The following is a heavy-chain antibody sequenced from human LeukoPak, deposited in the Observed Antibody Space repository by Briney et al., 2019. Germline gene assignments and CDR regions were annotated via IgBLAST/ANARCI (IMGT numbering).Heavy chain of an antibody. CDR2: INPNSGGT. CDR3: AREYPHTYYFDS. J-gene: IGHJ4*02. Sequence: VASVKVSCKASGYTFTGYYMHWVRPAPGQGLEWMGWINPNSGGTNYAQKFQGRVAMTRDTSTTTAYMELSSLRSEDTAVYYCAREYPHTYYFDSWGQGTLVTVSS. CDR1: GYTFTGYY. D-gene: IGHD2-2*02. V-gene: IGHV1-2*02.